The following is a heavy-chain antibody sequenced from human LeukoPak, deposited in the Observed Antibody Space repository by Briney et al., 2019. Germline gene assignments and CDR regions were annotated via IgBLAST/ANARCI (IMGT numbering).Heavy chain of an antibody. V-gene: IGHV4-39*01. CDR2: IYYSGST. Sequence: KPSETLSLTCTVSGGSISSSSYYWGWIRQPPGKGLEWIGSIYYSGSTYYNPSLKSRVTISVDTSKNQFSLKLSSVTAADTAVYYCARSAYRTMIAYWGQGTLVTVSS. CDR1: GGSISSSSYY. D-gene: IGHD3-22*01. CDR3: ARSAYRTMIAY. J-gene: IGHJ4*02.